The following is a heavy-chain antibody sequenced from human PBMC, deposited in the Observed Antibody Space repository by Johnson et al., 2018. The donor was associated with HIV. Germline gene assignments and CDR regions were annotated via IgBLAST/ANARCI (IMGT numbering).Heavy chain of an antibody. Sequence: QVQLVESGGGVVQPGRSLRLSCAASGFRFSNYALHWVRQTPGKGLEWVALISDDGSHIYYADSVKGRFPLSRDNAKNTLYLQMNSLRAEDTAVYYCARKVVVVAAAAGDAFDIWGQGTMVTVSS. V-gene: IGHV3-30-3*01. CDR2: ISDDGSHI. CDR3: ARKVVVVAAAAGDAFDI. CDR1: GFRFSNYA. J-gene: IGHJ3*02. D-gene: IGHD2-15*01.